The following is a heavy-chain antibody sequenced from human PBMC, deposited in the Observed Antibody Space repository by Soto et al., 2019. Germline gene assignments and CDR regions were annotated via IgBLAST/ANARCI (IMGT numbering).Heavy chain of an antibody. CDR2: IYNGGSP. CDR1: GASISNDY. V-gene: IGHV4-59*01. Sequence: TSETLSLTCAVYGASISNDYWSWIRQPPGKRLEYIGFIYNGGSPNYNPSLESRLTISPDTSQNQFSLKLKSVTAADTAVYYCASAFGGWPPDSWGQGTLVTVSS. J-gene: IGHJ4*02. CDR3: ASAFGGWPPDS. D-gene: IGHD6-19*01.